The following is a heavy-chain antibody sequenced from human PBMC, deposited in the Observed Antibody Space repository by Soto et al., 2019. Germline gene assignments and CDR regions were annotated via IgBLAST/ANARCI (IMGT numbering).Heavy chain of an antibody. V-gene: IGHV3-30-3*01. CDR1: GFTFINYA. J-gene: IGHJ5*02. CDR2: ISGDGSNE. Sequence: QEQLVESGGGVVQPGRSLRLSCRVSGFTFINYAMHWVRQAPGKGLEWVALISGDGSNEYYADSVKGRFTISRANSRNTLYLQMNSLRADDTAVYYCARHLSHLKSGWLDPWGQGTLVTVSS. D-gene: IGHD3-3*02. CDR3: ARHLSHLKSGWLDP.